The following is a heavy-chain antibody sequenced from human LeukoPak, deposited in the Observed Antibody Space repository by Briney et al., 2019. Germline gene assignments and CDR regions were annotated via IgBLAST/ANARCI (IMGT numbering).Heavy chain of an antibody. CDR2: ISYDGSNK. CDR3: VNPSFYQDYYYGMDV. CDR1: GFTFSSYG. D-gene: IGHD2-2*01. J-gene: IGHJ6*02. Sequence: PGGSLRLSCAASGFTFSSYGMHWVRQAPGKGLEWVAVISYDGSNKYYADSVKGRFTISRDNSKNTLYLQMNSLRAEDTAVYYCVNPSFYQDYYYGMDVWGQGTTVTVSS. V-gene: IGHV3-30*18.